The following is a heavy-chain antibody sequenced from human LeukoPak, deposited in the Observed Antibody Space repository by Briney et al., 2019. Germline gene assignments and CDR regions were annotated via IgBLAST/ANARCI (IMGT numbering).Heavy chain of an antibody. CDR2: INTDGSST. CDR1: GFTFSSYW. V-gene: IGHV3-74*01. J-gene: IGHJ4*02. Sequence: PGGSLRLSCAASGFTFSSYWMHWVRQAPGKGLVWVSRINTDGSSTSYADSVKGRFTISRDNAKNTLYLQMNSLRAEDTAVYYCARDFAVAGFWDYWGQGTLVTVSS. D-gene: IGHD6-19*01. CDR3: ARDFAVAGFWDY.